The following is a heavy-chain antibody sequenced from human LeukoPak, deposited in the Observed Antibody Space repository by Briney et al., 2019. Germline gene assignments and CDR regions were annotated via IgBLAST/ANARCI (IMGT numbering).Heavy chain of an antibody. D-gene: IGHD3-3*01. J-gene: IGHJ5*02. CDR1: GGSISSGDYY. CDR2: IYYSGST. CDR3: ARADVITIWFDP. Sequence: SQTLSLTCTVSGGSISSGDYYWSWIRQPPGKGLEWIGYIYYSGSTYYNPSLKSRVTISVDTSKNQFSLKLGSVIAADTAVYYCARADVITIWFDPWGQGTLVTVSS. V-gene: IGHV4-30-4*01.